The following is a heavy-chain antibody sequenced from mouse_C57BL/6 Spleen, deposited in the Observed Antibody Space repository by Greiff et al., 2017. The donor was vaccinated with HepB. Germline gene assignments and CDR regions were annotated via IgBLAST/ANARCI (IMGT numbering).Heavy chain of an antibody. CDR2: ISYDGSN. Sequence: EVQLQQSGPGLVKPSQSLSLTCSVTGYSITSGYYWNWIRQFPGNKLEWMGYISYDGSNNYNPSLKNRISITRDTSKNQFFLKLNSVTTEDTATYYCARHYYGSSYGDAYWGQGTLVTVSA. CDR1: GYSITSGYY. V-gene: IGHV3-6*01. D-gene: IGHD1-1*01. CDR3: ARHYYGSSYGDAY. J-gene: IGHJ3*01.